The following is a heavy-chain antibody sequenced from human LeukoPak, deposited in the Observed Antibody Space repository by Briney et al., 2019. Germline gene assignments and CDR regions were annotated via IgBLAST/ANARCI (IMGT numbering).Heavy chain of an antibody. V-gene: IGHV4-59*01. CDR2: IYYSGST. CDR1: GGSISSYY. J-gene: IGHJ4*02. CDR3: ARGPSGWFEYYFDY. D-gene: IGHD6-19*01. Sequence: PSETLYLTCTVSGGSISSYYWSWIRQPPGKGLEWIGYIYYSGSTNYNPSLKSRVTISVDTSKNQFSLKLSSVTAADTAVYYCARGPSGWFEYYFDYWGQGTLVTVSS.